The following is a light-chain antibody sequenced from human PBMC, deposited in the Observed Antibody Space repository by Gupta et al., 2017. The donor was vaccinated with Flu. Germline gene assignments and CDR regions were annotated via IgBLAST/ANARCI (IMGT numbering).Light chain of an antibody. CDR1: SSNIGAGYD. CDR2: GNT. CDR3: QSYDSFWV. Sequence: QSVLTQPPSVSGAPGQRVTISYTGSSSNIGAGYDVHWYQQLPGTAPKLLIYGNTNRPSGVPDRFSGSKSGTSASLAITGLQAEDEADYYCQSYDSFWVFGGGTKLTVL. J-gene: IGLJ3*02. V-gene: IGLV1-40*01.